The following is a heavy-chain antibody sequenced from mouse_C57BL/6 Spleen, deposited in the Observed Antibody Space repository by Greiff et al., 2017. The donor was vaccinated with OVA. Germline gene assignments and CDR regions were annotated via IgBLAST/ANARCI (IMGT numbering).Heavy chain of an antibody. J-gene: IGHJ4*01. V-gene: IGHV5-17*01. Sequence: EVKVVESGGGLVKPGGSLKLSCAASGFTFSDYGMHWVRQAPEKGLEWVAYISSGSSTIYYADTVKGRFTISRDNAKNTLFLQMTSLRSEDTAMYYCARAHYDEGAMDYWGQGTSVTVSS. D-gene: IGHD2-4*01. CDR2: ISSGSSTI. CDR1: GFTFSDYG. CDR3: ARAHYDEGAMDY.